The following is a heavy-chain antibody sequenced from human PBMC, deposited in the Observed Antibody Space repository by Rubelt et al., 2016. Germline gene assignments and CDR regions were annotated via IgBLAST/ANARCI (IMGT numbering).Heavy chain of an antibody. CDR2: INHSGST. CDR1: GGSFSGYY. D-gene: IGHD3-16*02. CDR3: ARHAAYASRYTPFDF. J-gene: IGHJ4*02. V-gene: IGHV4-34*01. Sequence: QVQLQQWGAGLLKPSETLSLTCAVYGGSFSGYYWSWIRQPPGKGLEWIGEINHSGSTNYNPSLKSRVIVSVDTSKNQVSLRVTSVTAADTAVYYCARHAAYASRYTPFDFWGQGTLVTVSS.